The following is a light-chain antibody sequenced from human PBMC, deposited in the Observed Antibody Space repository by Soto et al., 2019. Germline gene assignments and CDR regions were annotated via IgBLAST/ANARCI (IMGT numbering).Light chain of an antibody. CDR3: QQRTNWPPQLT. Sequence: EIVLTQSPATLSVSPGETATVSCRASQSISKYLAWYQQKPGQTPRLLIYNASNRAAGIPARFSGSGSGTDXXXXXXRLXPXDXAVYYCQQRTNWPPQLTFGGGTRVE. J-gene: IGKJ4*01. CDR1: QSISKY. CDR2: NAS. V-gene: IGKV3-11*01.